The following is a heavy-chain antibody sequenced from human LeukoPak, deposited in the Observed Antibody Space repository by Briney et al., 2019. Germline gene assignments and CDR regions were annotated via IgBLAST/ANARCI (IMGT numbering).Heavy chain of an antibody. CDR3: ARITDSSGYWGYFDY. J-gene: IGHJ4*02. Sequence: SETLSLTCTVSGGSISSYYWSWIRQPPGKGLEWIGYIYYSGSTNYNPSLKSRVTISVDTSKNQFSLKLSSVTAADTAVYYCARITDSSGYWGYFDYWGQGTLVTVSS. CDR1: GGSISSYY. CDR2: IYYSGST. D-gene: IGHD3-22*01. V-gene: IGHV4-59*01.